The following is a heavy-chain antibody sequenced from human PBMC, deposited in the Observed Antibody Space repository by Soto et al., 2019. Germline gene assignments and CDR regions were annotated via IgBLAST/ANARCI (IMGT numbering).Heavy chain of an antibody. CDR2: ISYDGSNK. D-gene: IGHD6-13*01. Sequence: PGGSLRLSCAASGFTFSSYAMHWVRQAPGKGLEWVAVISYDGSNKYYADSVKGRFTISRDNSKNTLYLQMNSLRAEDTAVYYCARDVFNGGYSPSPPDYGMDVWGPGTTVTVSS. V-gene: IGHV3-30-3*01. J-gene: IGHJ6*02. CDR1: GFTFSSYA. CDR3: ARDVFNGGYSPSPPDYGMDV.